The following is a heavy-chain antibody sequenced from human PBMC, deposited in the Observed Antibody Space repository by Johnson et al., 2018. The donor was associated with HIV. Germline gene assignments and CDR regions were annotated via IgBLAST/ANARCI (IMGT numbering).Heavy chain of an antibody. Sequence: VQLVESGGGLVQPGGSLRLSCGGSGFTFDDYAMDWVRQTPGKGLAWVSAVSAGGDNTYYADSVKGRFTISRDNAKSSVILQVNSLTAEDTATYYCARPEAPYYDILTGYYAAFDIWGQGTMVTVSS. D-gene: IGHD3-9*01. CDR2: VSAGGDNT. J-gene: IGHJ3*02. V-gene: IGHV3-21*06. CDR1: GFTFDDYA. CDR3: ARPEAPYYDILTGYYAAFDI.